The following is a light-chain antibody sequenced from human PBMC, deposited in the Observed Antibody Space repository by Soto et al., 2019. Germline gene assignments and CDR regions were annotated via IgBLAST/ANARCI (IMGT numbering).Light chain of an antibody. CDR3: QQYGNSRWT. V-gene: IGKV3-20*01. Sequence: EIVLTQSPDTLSLSPGERATLSCRASQSVSSSYLAWYQQTPGQAPRLLIYGTSNRATGIPDRFSGSGSGTDSTLTISRLEPEDFAVYYCQQYGNSRWTFGKGTKVEIK. CDR2: GTS. CDR1: QSVSSSY. J-gene: IGKJ1*01.